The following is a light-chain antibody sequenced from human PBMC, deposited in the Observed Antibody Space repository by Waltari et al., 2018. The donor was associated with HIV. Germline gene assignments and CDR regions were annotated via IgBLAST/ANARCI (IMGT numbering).Light chain of an antibody. V-gene: IGLV2-14*01. CDR1: SSDVGGYNY. CDR3: SSYTSSSTRV. CDR2: EVS. J-gene: IGLJ3*02. Sequence: QSALTQPAPVSGSPGQSITLSCTGTSSDVGGYNYVPWYQQPPATAPRHMLYEVSNRPAGVSNRFSGSKSGNTASLTISGLQAEDEADYYCSSYTSSSTRVFGGGTKLTVL.